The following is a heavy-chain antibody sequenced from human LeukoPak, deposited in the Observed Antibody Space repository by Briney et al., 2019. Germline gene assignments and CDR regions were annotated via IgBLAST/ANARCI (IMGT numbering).Heavy chain of an antibody. D-gene: IGHD4-17*01. CDR2: IKSKTDGGTT. J-gene: IGHJ6*03. CDR3: TTAPYGDFLYYMDV. Sequence: PGGSLRLSCAASGFTFSNAWMSGVRQAPGKGLEWVGRIKSKTDGGTTDYAAPVKRRFTISRDDSNNTLYLQMNSLKTEDTAVYYCTTAPYGDFLYYMDVWGKGTTVTVSS. V-gene: IGHV3-15*01. CDR1: GFTFSNAW.